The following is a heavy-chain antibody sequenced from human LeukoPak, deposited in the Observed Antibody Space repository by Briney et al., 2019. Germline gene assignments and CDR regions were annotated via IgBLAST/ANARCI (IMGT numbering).Heavy chain of an antibody. CDR3: ARGPWIQLWLLQLDY. Sequence: GASVKVSCKASGYTFTGYYMHWVRQAPGQGLEWMGWINPNSGGTNYAQKFQGRVTMTRDTSISTVYMELSRLRSDDTAVYYCARGPWIQLWLLQLDYWGQGTLVTVSS. CDR2: INPNSGGT. D-gene: IGHD5-18*01. CDR1: GYTFTGYY. J-gene: IGHJ4*02. V-gene: IGHV1-2*02.